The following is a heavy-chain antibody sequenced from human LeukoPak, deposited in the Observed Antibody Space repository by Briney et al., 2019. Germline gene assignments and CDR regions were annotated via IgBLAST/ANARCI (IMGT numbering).Heavy chain of an antibody. Sequence: GGSLRLSCAASGFTFSSYEMNWVRQAPGKGLEWVSSISSSSSYIYYADSVKGRFTISRDNAKNSLYLQMNSLRAEDTAVYYCARVRSWELLFGGWDYWGQGTLVTVSS. CDR1: GFTFSSYE. V-gene: IGHV3-21*01. CDR2: ISSSSSYI. J-gene: IGHJ4*02. D-gene: IGHD1-26*01. CDR3: ARVRSWELLFGGWDY.